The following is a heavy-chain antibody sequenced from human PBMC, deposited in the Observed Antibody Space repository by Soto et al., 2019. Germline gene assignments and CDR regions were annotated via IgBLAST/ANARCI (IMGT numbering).Heavy chain of an antibody. J-gene: IGHJ4*02. V-gene: IGHV4-59*08. CDR2: IYYSGST. CDR3: ARGYCSGGSCYSRFFDY. D-gene: IGHD2-15*01. Sequence: SETLSLTCTVSGCSISSYYWSWIRQPPGKGLEWIGYIYYSGSTNYNPSLKSRVTISVDTSKNQFSLKLSSVTAADTAVYYCARGYCSGGSCYSRFFDYWGQGTLVTVSS. CDR1: GCSISSYY.